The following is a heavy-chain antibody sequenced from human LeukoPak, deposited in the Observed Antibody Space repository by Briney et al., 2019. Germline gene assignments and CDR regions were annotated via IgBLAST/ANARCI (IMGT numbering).Heavy chain of an antibody. CDR1: GGSISSYY. CDR2: IYYSGST. Sequence: SETLSLTCTVSGGSISSYYWSWIRQPPGKGLEWIGYIYYSGSTNYNPSLKSRVTISVDTSKNQFSLKLSSVTAADTAVYYCARVGFHNWNSPSHGMDVWGQGTTVTVSS. V-gene: IGHV4-59*01. D-gene: IGHD1-7*01. CDR3: ARVGFHNWNSPSHGMDV. J-gene: IGHJ6*02.